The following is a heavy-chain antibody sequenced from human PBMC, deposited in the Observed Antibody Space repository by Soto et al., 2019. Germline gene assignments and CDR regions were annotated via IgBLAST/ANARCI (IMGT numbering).Heavy chain of an antibody. J-gene: IGHJ6*02. D-gene: IGHD2-21*02. CDR2: ISYDGSNK. Sequence: PGGSLRLSCAASGFTFSSYGMHWVRQAPGKGLEWVAVISYDGSNKYYADSVKGRFTISRDNSKNTLYLQMNSLRAEDTAVYYCAKQVVTRTYGYYYYGMDVWGQGTTVTVSS. V-gene: IGHV3-30*18. CDR3: AKQVVTRTYGYYYYGMDV. CDR1: GFTFSSYG.